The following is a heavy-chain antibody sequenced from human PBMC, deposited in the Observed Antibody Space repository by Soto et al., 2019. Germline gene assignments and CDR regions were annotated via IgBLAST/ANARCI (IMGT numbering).Heavy chain of an antibody. V-gene: IGHV1-24*01. D-gene: IGHD3-22*01. Sequence: ASVKVSFKVSGYTLTELSMHWVRQAPGKGLEWMGGFDPEDGETIYAQKFQGRVTMTEDTSTDTAYMELSSLRSEDTAVYYCATDPYYGSSGYSSNSDYWGQGTLVTVSS. CDR2: FDPEDGET. CDR1: GYTLTELS. CDR3: ATDPYYGSSGYSSNSDY. J-gene: IGHJ4*02.